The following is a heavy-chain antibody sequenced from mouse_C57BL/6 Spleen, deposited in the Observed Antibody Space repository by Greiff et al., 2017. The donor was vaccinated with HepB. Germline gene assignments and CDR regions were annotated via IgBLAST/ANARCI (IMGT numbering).Heavy chain of an antibody. CDR3: ARHGRWYYFDY. Sequence: QVQLQQSGPELVKPGASVKISCKASGYAFSSSWMNWVKQRPGKGLEWIGRIYPGDGDTNYNGKFKGKATLTADKSSSTAYMQLSSLTSEDSAVYFCARHGRWYYFDYWGQGTTLTVSS. J-gene: IGHJ2*01. CDR1: GYAFSSSW. V-gene: IGHV1-82*01. CDR2: IYPGDGDT.